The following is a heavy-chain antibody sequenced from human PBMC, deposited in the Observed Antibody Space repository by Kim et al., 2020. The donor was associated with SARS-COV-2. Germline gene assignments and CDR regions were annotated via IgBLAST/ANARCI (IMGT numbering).Heavy chain of an antibody. CDR3: ARGSQRITMVRGVTLDY. J-gene: IGHJ4*02. Sequence: LKSRDTISLDTSKNQFSLKLSSVTAADTAVYYCARGSQRITMVRGVTLDYWGQGTLVTVSS. V-gene: IGHV4-34*01. D-gene: IGHD3-10*01.